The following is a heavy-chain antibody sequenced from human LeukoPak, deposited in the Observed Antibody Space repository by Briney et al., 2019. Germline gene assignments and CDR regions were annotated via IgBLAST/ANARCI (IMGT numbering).Heavy chain of an antibody. CDR3: ARDGVLRAYFDY. Sequence: GGSLTLSRPASVFIHSYYYMNWVRQAPSKGLDWVSVIYSGGSTYYANSVKGRFTISRDNSKNTLYLQMNSLRAEDTAVYYCARDGVLRAYFDYWGQGTLVTVSS. CDR2: IYSGGST. CDR1: VFIHSYYY. D-gene: IGHD3-10*01. J-gene: IGHJ4*02. V-gene: IGHV3-66*01.